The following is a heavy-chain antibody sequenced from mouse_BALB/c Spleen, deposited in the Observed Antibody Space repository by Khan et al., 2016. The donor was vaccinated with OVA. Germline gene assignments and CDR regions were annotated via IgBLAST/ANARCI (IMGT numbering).Heavy chain of an antibody. Sequence: VQLKESGPGLVKPSQSLSLTCTVTGYSITSDYAWNWIRQFPGNKLEWMGYISSSGSTNYNPALKSRISITRDTSKNQFFLHLNSGTTEDTATYYCARDGSRYNYAMDYWGQGTSVTVSS. CDR1: GYSITSDYA. D-gene: IGHD2-3*01. CDR3: ARDGSRYNYAMDY. CDR2: ISSSGST. J-gene: IGHJ4*01. V-gene: IGHV3-2*02.